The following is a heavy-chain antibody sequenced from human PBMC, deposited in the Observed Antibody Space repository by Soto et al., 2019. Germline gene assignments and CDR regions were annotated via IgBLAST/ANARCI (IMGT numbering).Heavy chain of an antibody. Sequence: SETLSLTFPFSGGSVSSNSYYWSWFRQAPGKGLWGIGYIYYSGNTNYNPSLKSRVSLLVDTSKNQLYLRVNSVNSADTAVYYFARDYYASVGIRWLDAWGQGTLVTVSS. CDR1: GGSVSSNSYY. D-gene: IGHD2-15*01. CDR2: IYYSGNT. CDR3: ARDYYASVGIRWLDA. J-gene: IGHJ5*02. V-gene: IGHV4-61*01.